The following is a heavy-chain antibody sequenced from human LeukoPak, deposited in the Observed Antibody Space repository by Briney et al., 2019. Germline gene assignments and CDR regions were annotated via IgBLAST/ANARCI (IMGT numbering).Heavy chain of an antibody. CDR3: ARGLLLWFGETNMDV. J-gene: IGHJ6*03. D-gene: IGHD3-10*01. Sequence: PSETLSLTCTVSVGSISSGSYYWSWIRQPAGKGLEWIGRIYTSGSTNYNPSLKSRVTISVDTSKNQFSLKLSSVTAADTAVYYCARGLLLWFGETNMDVWGKGTTVTISS. V-gene: IGHV4-61*02. CDR1: VGSISSGSYY. CDR2: IYTSGST.